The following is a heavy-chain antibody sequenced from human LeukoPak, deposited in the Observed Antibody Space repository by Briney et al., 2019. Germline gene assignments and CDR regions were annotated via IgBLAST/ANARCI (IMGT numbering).Heavy chain of an antibody. Sequence: SVKVSCKASGGTFSSYAISWVRQAPGQGLEWMGGIIPIFGTANYAQKFQGRVTITADESTSTAYMELSSLRSEDTAVYYCATLEVGAKSPRLDYWGQGTLVTVSS. CDR3: ATLEVGAKSPRLDY. CDR1: GGTFSSYA. J-gene: IGHJ4*02. CDR2: IIPIFGTA. D-gene: IGHD1-26*01. V-gene: IGHV1-69*13.